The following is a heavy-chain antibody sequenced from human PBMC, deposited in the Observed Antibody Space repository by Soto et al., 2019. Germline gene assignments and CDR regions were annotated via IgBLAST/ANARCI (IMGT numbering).Heavy chain of an antibody. D-gene: IGHD6-19*01. J-gene: IGHJ4*02. Sequence: PGGSLRLSCAASGFTFSSYWMSWVRQAPGKGLEWVANIKQDGSEKYYVDSVKGRFTISRDNAKNSLYLQMNSLRAEDTAVYYCARSPQTPIAVAGTAFDYWGQGTLGTVSS. V-gene: IGHV3-7*01. CDR1: GFTFSSYW. CDR3: ARSPQTPIAVAGTAFDY. CDR2: IKQDGSEK.